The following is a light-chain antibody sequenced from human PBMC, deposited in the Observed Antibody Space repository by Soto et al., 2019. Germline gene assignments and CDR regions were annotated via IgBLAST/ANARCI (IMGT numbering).Light chain of an antibody. J-gene: IGKJ4*01. CDR2: DAS. Sequence: IVRPQTNATLSVSPGERATLSCRASQSVNIYLAWYQHKPGQAPRLLISDASNRATGIPARFSGSGSETDFTLTISSLEPEDSAVYYCQQRSNWPLLTSCGVANADVK. CDR1: QSVNIY. V-gene: IGKV3-11*01. CDR3: QQRSNWPLLT.